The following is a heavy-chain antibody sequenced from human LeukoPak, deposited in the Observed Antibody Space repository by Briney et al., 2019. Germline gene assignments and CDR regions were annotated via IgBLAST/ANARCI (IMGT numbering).Heavy chain of an antibody. CDR3: ARDQRFGIAAIDSWFDP. Sequence: ASVKVSCKASGYTFSTYGINWVRQAPGQGLEWMGWISAYNGHTIYAHMFQGRVTLTTSTSTNTAYMELRSLRSDDTAVYYCARDQRFGIAAIDSWFDPWGQGTLVTVSS. CDR1: GYTFSTYG. V-gene: IGHV1-18*01. CDR2: ISAYNGHT. D-gene: IGHD6-13*01. J-gene: IGHJ5*02.